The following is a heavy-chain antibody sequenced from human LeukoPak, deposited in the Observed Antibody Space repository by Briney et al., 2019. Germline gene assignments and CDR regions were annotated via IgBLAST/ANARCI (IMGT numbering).Heavy chain of an antibody. CDR3: ARAAGGVTQFFDS. D-gene: IGHD3-10*01. J-gene: IGHJ4*02. Sequence: SETLSLTCTVSGGSINGYYWNWIRQPPGKGLEWIGFIYYSGSTNYNPSLKSRVTISVDTSKNQFSLKLTSVTAADTAVHYCARAAGGVTQFFDSWGQGTLVTVSS. CDR2: IYYSGST. CDR1: GGSINGYY. V-gene: IGHV4-59*01.